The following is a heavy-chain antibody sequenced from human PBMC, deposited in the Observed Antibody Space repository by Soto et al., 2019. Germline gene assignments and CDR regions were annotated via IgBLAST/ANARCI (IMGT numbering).Heavy chain of an antibody. D-gene: IGHD2-15*01. CDR2: ISAYNGNT. CDR3: ASTCSGSSGRDAFDI. CDR1: GYTFTSYG. Sequence: ASVKVSCKASGYTFTSYGISWVRQAPGQGLEWMGWISAYNGNTNYAQKLQGRVTMTTDTSTSTAYMELRSLRSDDTAVYYCASTCSGSSGRDAFDIWGQGTMVTVAS. J-gene: IGHJ3*02. V-gene: IGHV1-18*01.